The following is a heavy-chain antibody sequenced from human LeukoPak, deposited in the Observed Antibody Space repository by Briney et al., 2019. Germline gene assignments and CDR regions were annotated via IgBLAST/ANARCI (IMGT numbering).Heavy chain of an antibody. J-gene: IGHJ3*02. D-gene: IGHD3-3*01. V-gene: IGHV4-34*01. CDR1: GGAFSGYY. CDR3: ARGSSYYDFWSGSNPLGAFDI. CDR2: INHSGST. Sequence: SSETLSLTCAVYGGAFSGYYWSWIRQPPGKGLEWIGEINHSGSTNYNPSLKSRVTISVDTSKNQFSLKLSSVTAADTAVYYCARGSSYYDFWSGSNPLGAFDIWGQGTVVTVSS.